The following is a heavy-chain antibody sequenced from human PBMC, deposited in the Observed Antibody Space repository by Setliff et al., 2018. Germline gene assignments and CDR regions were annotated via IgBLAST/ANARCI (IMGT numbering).Heavy chain of an antibody. CDR2: TKNKANAGYM. J-gene: IGHJ4*02. V-gene: IGHV3-72*01. Sequence: GGSLRLSCAASGFSISDHYMDWVRQAPGKGLEWVGRTKNKANAGYMEYAASVKDRSIISRDDSKNSLYLQMYSLKSDDTAVYYCVRAVVIRGSKPLDSWGQGTLVTVSS. CDR1: GFSISDHY. CDR3: VRAVVIRGSKPLDS. D-gene: IGHD3-10*01.